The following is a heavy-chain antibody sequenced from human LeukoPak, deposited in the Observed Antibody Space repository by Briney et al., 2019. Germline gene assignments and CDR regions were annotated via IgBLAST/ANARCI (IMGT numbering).Heavy chain of an antibody. V-gene: IGHV4-4*09. J-gene: IGHJ5*02. D-gene: IGHD4-11*01. CDR1: GGSISSYY. CDR3: ARHRSLLAVTWDNWFDP. CDR2: IYTSGST. Sequence: PSETLSLTCTVSGGSISSYYWSWIRQPPGKGLEWIGYIYTSGSTNYNPSLKSRVTISVDTSKNQFSLKLSSVTAADTAVYYCARHRSLLAVTWDNWFDPWGQGTLVTVSS.